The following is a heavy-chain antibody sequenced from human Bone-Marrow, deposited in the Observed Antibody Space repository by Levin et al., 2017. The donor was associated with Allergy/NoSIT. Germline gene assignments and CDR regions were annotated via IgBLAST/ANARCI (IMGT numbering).Heavy chain of an antibody. CDR1: GFTFSSYA. Sequence: GGSLRLSCAASGFTFSSYAMHWVRQAPGKGLEWVAVISYDGSNKYYADSVKGRFTISRDNSKNTLYLQMNSLRAEDTAVYYCARVLEWLTQGGIGYWGQGTLVTVSS. D-gene: IGHD3-3*01. V-gene: IGHV3-30-3*01. J-gene: IGHJ4*02. CDR2: ISYDGSNK. CDR3: ARVLEWLTQGGIGY.